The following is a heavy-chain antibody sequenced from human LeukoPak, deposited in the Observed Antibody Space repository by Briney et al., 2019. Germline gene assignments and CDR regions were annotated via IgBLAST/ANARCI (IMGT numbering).Heavy chain of an antibody. CDR1: GYTFTSYG. CDR2: INPNSGGT. CDR3: ARDSTILRPHNAFDI. V-gene: IGHV1-2*02. J-gene: IGHJ3*02. D-gene: IGHD5-12*01. Sequence: GASVKVSCKASGYTFTSYGISWVRQAPGQGLEWMGWINPNSGGTNYAQKFQGRVTMTRDTSISTAYMELSRLRSDDTAVYYCARDSTILRPHNAFDIWGQGTMVTVSS.